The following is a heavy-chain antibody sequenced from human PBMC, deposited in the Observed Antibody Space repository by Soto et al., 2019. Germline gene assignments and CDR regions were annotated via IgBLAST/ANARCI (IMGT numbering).Heavy chain of an antibody. V-gene: IGHV1-3*01. CDR1: RYSFTTYA. J-gene: IGHJ4*02. D-gene: IGHD1-1*01. Sequence: ASVKGSCKASRYSFTTYALHWVRQAPGQRLEWMGWINAGNGDTKYSEKFQGRVTITRDTSANTAYMELSSLRSEDTSVYYCARDPGTGAPRRAYPTDYCDQRPLLTLSS. CDR2: INAGNGDT. CDR3: ARDPGTGAPRRAYPTDY.